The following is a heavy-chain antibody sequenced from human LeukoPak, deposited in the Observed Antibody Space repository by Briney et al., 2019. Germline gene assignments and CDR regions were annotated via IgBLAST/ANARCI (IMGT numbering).Heavy chain of an antibody. J-gene: IGHJ3*02. V-gene: IGHV3-21*01. Sequence: KAGGSLRRSCAASGFTFTSYSMNWVRQAPGKGLEWVSSISSSSSYIYCADSVKGRFTISRDNAKNSLYLQMNSLRAEDTAVYYCARDSPALGTAFDIWGQGTMVTVSS. CDR1: GFTFTSYS. D-gene: IGHD7-27*01. CDR3: ARDSPALGTAFDI. CDR2: ISSSSSYI.